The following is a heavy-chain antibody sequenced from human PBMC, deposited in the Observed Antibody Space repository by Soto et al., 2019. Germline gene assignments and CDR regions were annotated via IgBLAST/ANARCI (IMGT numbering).Heavy chain of an antibody. CDR2: ISYSGTT. J-gene: IGHJ5*02. V-gene: IGHV4-59*08. CDR1: GGSISSYY. Sequence: SETLSLTCTVSGGSISSYYWSWIRQPPGKGLEWIGFISYSGTTSYSPSLKSRVAISLDTSKNQFPLSLSSVTAADTAVYYCARGRGYSYGLDPWGQGTLVTVSS. CDR3: ARGRGYSYGLDP. D-gene: IGHD5-18*01.